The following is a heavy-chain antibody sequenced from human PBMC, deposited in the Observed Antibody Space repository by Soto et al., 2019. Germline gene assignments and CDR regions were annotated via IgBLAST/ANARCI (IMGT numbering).Heavy chain of an antibody. V-gene: IGHV1-69*13. J-gene: IGHJ6*02. CDR1: GGTFSSYA. CDR2: IIPIFGTA. D-gene: IGHD6-6*01. Sequence: SVKVSCKASGGTFSSYAISWVRQAPGQGLEWMGGIIPIFGTANYAQKFQGRVTITADESTSTAYMELSSLRSEDTAVYYCARKGYMSIALEYYYYGMDVWGQGTTVTVSS. CDR3: ARKGYMSIALEYYYYGMDV.